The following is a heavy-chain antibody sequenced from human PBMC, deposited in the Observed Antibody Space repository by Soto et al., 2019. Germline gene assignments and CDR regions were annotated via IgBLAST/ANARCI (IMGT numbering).Heavy chain of an antibody. CDR2: ISAYNGNT. CDR3: ARAEGYCSGGSCYPLFGNWFDP. CDR1: GYTFTSYG. J-gene: IGHJ5*02. V-gene: IGHV1-18*01. D-gene: IGHD2-15*01. Sequence: ASVKVSCKASGYTFTSYGISWVRQAPGQGLEWMGWISAYNGNTNYAQKLQGRVTMTTDTSTSTAYMELRSLRSDDTAVYYRARAEGYCSGGSCYPLFGNWFDPWGQGTLVTVSS.